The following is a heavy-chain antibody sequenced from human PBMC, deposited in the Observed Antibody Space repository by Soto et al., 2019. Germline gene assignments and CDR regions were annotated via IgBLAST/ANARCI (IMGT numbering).Heavy chain of an antibody. J-gene: IGHJ6*02. Sequence: GSLRLSCAASGFTFSSYWMSWVRQAPGKGLEWVANIKQDGSEKYYVDSVKGRFTISRDNAKNSLYLQMNSLRAEDTAVYYCARGLGMSIAARPSGMDVWGQGTTVTVSS. CDR3: ARGLGMSIAARPSGMDV. CDR2: IKQDGSEK. D-gene: IGHD6-6*01. CDR1: GFTFSSYW. V-gene: IGHV3-7*03.